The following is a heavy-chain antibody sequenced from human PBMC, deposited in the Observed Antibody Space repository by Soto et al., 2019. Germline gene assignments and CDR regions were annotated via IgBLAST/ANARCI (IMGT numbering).Heavy chain of an antibody. V-gene: IGHV4-59*08. Sequence: ASETLSLTCTVSGGSISSYYWSWIRQPPGKGLEWIGYIYYSGSTNYNPSLKSRVTISVDTSKNQFSLKLSSVTAADTAVYYCARHVVAAARGRKHNWFDPWGQGTLVTVS. J-gene: IGHJ5*02. CDR3: ARHVVAAARGRKHNWFDP. CDR1: GGSISSYY. D-gene: IGHD2-15*01. CDR2: IYYSGST.